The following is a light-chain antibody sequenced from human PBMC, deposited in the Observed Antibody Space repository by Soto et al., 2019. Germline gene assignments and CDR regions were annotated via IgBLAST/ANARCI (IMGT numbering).Light chain of an antibody. CDR1: QSVNSD. Sequence: EIVMTQPPATLSVSPGERVDLSCRASQSVNSDLAWYQQKPGQAPRLLIYGASTRATGIPARFSGSGSGTEFTLTISSLQSEDFAVYYCQQYNNWPPWTFGQGTKVDIK. J-gene: IGKJ1*01. CDR3: QQYNNWPPWT. V-gene: IGKV3-15*01. CDR2: GAS.